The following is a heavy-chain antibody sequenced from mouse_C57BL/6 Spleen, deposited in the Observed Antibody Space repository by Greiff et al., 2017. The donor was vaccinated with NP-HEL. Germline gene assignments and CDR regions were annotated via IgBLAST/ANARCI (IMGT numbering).Heavy chain of an antibody. J-gene: IGHJ4*01. V-gene: IGHV1-81*01. CDR2: IYPRSGNT. Sequence: QVQLKESGAELARPGASVKLSCKASGYTFTSYGISWVKQRTGQGLEWIGEIYPRSGNTYYNEKFKGKATLTADKSSSTAYMELRSLTSEDSAVYFCARRGDGGYAMDYWGQGTSVTVSS. CDR1: GYTFTSYG. D-gene: IGHD2-3*01. CDR3: ARRGDGGYAMDY.